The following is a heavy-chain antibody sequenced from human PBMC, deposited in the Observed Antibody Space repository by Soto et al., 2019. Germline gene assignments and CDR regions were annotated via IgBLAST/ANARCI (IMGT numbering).Heavy chain of an antibody. V-gene: IGHV3-21*06. CDR3: ARGSFSF. J-gene: IGHJ4*02. CDR1: GFTFSGYN. CDR2: ISSSGRFI. Sequence: EVQLVESGGGLVKPGGSLRLSCAGSGFTFSGYNMNWVRQAPGKGLEWVSSISSSGRFIYYADSVKGRFTISRDNARSSVYLQMDSVRAEEAASYYCARGSFSFWGQGTLVTVSS. D-gene: IGHD2-2*01.